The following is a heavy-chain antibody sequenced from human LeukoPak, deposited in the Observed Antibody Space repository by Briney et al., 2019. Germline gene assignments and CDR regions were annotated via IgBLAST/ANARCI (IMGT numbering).Heavy chain of an antibody. Sequence: SETLSLTCTVSGYSISSGYYWGWIRQPPGKGLEWIGSIYHSGSTYYNPSLKSRVTISVDTSKNQFSLKLSSVTAADTAVYYCAGVQAVAFDIWGQGTMVTVSS. J-gene: IGHJ3*02. V-gene: IGHV4-38-2*02. CDR2: IYHSGST. D-gene: IGHD1-1*01. CDR1: GYSISSGYY. CDR3: AGVQAVAFDI.